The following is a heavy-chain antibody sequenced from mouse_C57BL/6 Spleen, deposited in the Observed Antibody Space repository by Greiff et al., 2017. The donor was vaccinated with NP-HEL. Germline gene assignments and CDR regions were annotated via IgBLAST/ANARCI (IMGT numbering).Heavy chain of an antibody. CDR2: IYPGDGDT. J-gene: IGHJ2*01. D-gene: IGHD1-1*01. CDR3: ARGGITTVFDY. Sequence: VKLQESGAELVKPGASVKLSCKASGYAFSSYWMNWVKQRPGRGLEWIGQIYPGDGDTNYNGKFKGKATLTADKSSSTAYMQLSSLTSEDSAVYFCARGGITTVFDYWGQGTTLTVSS. CDR1: GYAFSSYW. V-gene: IGHV1-80*01.